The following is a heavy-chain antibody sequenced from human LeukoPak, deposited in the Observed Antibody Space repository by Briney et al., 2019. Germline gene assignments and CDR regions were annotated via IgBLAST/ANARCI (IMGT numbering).Heavy chain of an antibody. CDR3: ARFWSGYLPDY. CDR1: GYSFTTYG. CDR2: ISTDNGDT. J-gene: IGHJ4*02. V-gene: IGHV1-18*01. Sequence: VASVSYSCKPSGYSFTTYGIGWVRQAPGQGLEWMGLISTDNGDTNYAPNFQGRVAMTTDTSTSTAYMELRSLRSDDTAVYYCARFWSGYLPDYWGQGTLVTVSS. D-gene: IGHD3-3*01.